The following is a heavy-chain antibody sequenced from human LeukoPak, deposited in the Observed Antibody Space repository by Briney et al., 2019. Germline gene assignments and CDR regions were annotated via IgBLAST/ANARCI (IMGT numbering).Heavy chain of an antibody. J-gene: IGHJ4*02. Sequence: PSETLSLTCTVSGGSIRSYYWTWIRQPAGKGLEWIGRIYTSGSTNYNPSLKSRVTMSVDTSKNQFSLNLISVTAADTAVYYCARHSSSSWSYFDYWGQGSLVTVSS. D-gene: IGHD6-13*01. CDR3: ARHSSSSWSYFDY. CDR1: GGSIRSYY. V-gene: IGHV4-4*07. CDR2: IYTSGST.